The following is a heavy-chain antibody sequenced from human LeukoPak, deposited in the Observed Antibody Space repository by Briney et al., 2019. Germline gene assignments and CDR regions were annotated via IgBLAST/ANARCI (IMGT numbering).Heavy chain of an antibody. CDR1: GFTFSDTW. V-gene: IGHV3-74*01. D-gene: IGHD1-26*01. J-gene: IGHJ4*02. Sequence: GGSLRLSCAASGFTFSDTWMHWVRQAPGEGLVWVSRIRSDGSDTRYAESVKGRFTISRDNAKNTLYLQMNSLRAEDTAVYYCARNGGSYYPAPFDYWGQGTLVTVSS. CDR3: ARNGGSYYPAPFDY. CDR2: IRSDGSDT.